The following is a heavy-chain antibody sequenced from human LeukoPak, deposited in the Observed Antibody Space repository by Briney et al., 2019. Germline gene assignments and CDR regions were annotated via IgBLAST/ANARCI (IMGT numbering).Heavy chain of an antibody. CDR2: INHSGST. CDR3: ARDPPDIVVVPAAKGDAFDI. D-gene: IGHD2-2*01. J-gene: IGHJ3*02. CDR1: GGSFSGYY. V-gene: IGHV4-34*01. Sequence: SETLSLTCAVYGGSFSGYYWSWIRQPPGKGLEWIGEINHSGSTNYNPSLKSRVTISVDTSKNQFSLKLSSVTAADTAVYYCARDPPDIVVVPAAKGDAFDIWGQGTMVTVSS.